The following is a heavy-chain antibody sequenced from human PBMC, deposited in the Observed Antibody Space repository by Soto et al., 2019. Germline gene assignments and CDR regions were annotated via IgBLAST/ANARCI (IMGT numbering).Heavy chain of an antibody. CDR3: ARDLSYYYDSSGYDPIADY. J-gene: IGHJ4*02. D-gene: IGHD3-22*01. CDR1: GFTLSSYG. V-gene: IGHV3-33*01. CDR2: IWYDGSNK. Sequence: GGSLRLSCAASGFTLSSYGMHWVRQAPGKGLEWVAVIWYDGSNKYYADSVKGRFTISRDNSKNTLYLQMNSLRAEDTAVYYCARDLSYYYDSSGYDPIADYWGQGTLVTVSS.